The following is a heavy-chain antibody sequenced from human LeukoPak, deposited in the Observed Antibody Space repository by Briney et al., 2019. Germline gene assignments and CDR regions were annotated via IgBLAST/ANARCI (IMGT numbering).Heavy chain of an antibody. CDR1: GFDFRNYG. D-gene: IGHD5-24*01. CDR2: IAKDETQK. CDR3: AKGRRDGYYDAFDI. Sequence: PGGSLRLSCAASGFDFRNYGMPWVRQAPGKGLEWVAVIAKDETQKYNEDSVKGRFTISRDNSKNTLYLEMNSLRGEDTALYYCAKGRRDGYYDAFDIRGQGTMVTVSS. V-gene: IGHV3-30*18. J-gene: IGHJ3*02.